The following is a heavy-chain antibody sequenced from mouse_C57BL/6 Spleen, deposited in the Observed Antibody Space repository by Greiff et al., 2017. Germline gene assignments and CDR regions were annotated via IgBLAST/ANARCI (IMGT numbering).Heavy chain of an antibody. J-gene: IGHJ3*01. CDR1: GYSITSGYY. D-gene: IGHD2-1*01. Sequence: VQLQQSGPGLVKPSQSLSLTCSVTGYSITSGYYWNWIRQFPGNKLEWMGYISYDGSNNYNPSLKNRISITRDTSKNQFFLKLNSVTTEDTATYYCARADGKAWFAYWGQGTLVTVSA. CDR3: ARADGKAWFAY. V-gene: IGHV3-6*01. CDR2: ISYDGSN.